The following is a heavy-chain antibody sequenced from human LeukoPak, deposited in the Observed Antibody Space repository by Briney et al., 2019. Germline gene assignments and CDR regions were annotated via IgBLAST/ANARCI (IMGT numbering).Heavy chain of an antibody. D-gene: IGHD5-18*01. CDR1: GFTFSSYA. J-gene: IGHJ4*02. CDR2: ISGSGGST. Sequence: GGSLRLSCAASGFTFSSYAMSWVRQAPGKGLEWVSAISGSGGSTYYADSVKGRFTISRDNSKNTLYLQMNSLRAEDTAVYYCAKGPGYCYGRKMDYCDYWGQGTLVTVSS. CDR3: AKGPGYCYGRKMDYCDY. V-gene: IGHV3-23*01.